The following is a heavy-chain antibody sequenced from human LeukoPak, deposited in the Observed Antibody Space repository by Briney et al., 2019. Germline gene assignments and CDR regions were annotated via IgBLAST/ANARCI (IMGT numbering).Heavy chain of an antibody. CDR3: ARAPVGDYDILTGYYIVFDY. V-gene: IGHV3-21*01. Sequence: GGSLRLSCAASGFTFSSYSMNWVRQAPGKGLEWVSSTSSSSSYIYYADSVKGRFTISRDNAKNSLYLQMNSLRAEDTAVYYCARAPVGDYDILTGYYIVFDYWGQGTLVTVSS. J-gene: IGHJ4*02. CDR2: TSSSSSYI. CDR1: GFTFSSYS. D-gene: IGHD3-9*01.